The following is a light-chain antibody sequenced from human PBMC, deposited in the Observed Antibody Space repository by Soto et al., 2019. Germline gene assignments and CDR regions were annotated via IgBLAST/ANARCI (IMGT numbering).Light chain of an antibody. Sequence: MSQSPSALSVSPGESVTLSCRASQNIHNHMSWFLQKPGQTPRLLIYDAVIRAAGVPGRFSGSGSGTDFTLTISSLEPEDFAVYYCQQRSNWPPTFGGGTKVDIK. CDR1: QNIHNH. J-gene: IGKJ4*01. CDR2: DAV. V-gene: IGKV3-11*01. CDR3: QQRSNWPPT.